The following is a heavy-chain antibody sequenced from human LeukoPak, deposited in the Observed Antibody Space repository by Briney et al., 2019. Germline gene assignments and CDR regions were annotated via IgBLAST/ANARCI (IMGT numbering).Heavy chain of an antibody. CDR1: GFTFSSYA. CDR2: IKQDGSEK. Sequence: SGGSLRLSCAASGFTFSSYAMSWVRQAPGKGLEWVANIKQDGSEKYYVDSVKGRFTISRDNAKNSLYLQMNSLRAEDTSVYYCARDRERYDAFDIWGQGTMVTVSS. V-gene: IGHV3-7*01. CDR3: ARDRERYDAFDI. D-gene: IGHD1-26*01. J-gene: IGHJ3*02.